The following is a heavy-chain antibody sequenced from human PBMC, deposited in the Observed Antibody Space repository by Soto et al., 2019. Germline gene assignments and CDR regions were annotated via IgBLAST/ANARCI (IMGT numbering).Heavy chain of an antibody. CDR3: ASIMYYYDSSGSDY. CDR1: GFTFSSYW. CDR2: INSDGSST. V-gene: IGHV3-74*01. Sequence: PGGSLRLSCAASGFTFSSYWMHWVRQAPGKGLVWVSRINSDGSSTTYADSVKGRFTISRDNAKNTLYLQMNSLRAEDTAVYYCASIMYYYDSSGSDYRGQGTLVTVSS. J-gene: IGHJ4*02. D-gene: IGHD3-22*01.